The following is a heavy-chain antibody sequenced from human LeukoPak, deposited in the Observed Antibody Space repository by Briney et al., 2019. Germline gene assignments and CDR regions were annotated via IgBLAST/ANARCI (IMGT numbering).Heavy chain of an antibody. Sequence: GESLKISCKGSGYSFTSYWIGWVRQPPGRGLEWMGIMYPGGSDIRYSPSFQGQVTISADKSISTGYLQWSSLKASDTAMYYCATSPHGYADYWGQGILVTVSS. CDR2: MYPGGSDI. D-gene: IGHD5-18*01. J-gene: IGHJ4*02. CDR1: GYSFTSYW. V-gene: IGHV5-51*01. CDR3: ATSPHGYADY.